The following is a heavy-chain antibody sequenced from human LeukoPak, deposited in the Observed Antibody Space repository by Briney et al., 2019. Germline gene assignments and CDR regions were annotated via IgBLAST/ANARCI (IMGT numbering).Heavy chain of an antibody. CDR2: IWYDGSNK. Sequence: PGRSLRLSCAASGFTFSSYGMHWVRQAPGKGLEWVAVIWYDGSNKYYADSVKGRFTISRDNSKNTLYLQMNSLRAEDTAVYYCARDAPVKWELPSYYFDYWGQGTLVTVSS. D-gene: IGHD1-26*01. CDR3: ARDAPVKWELPSYYFDY. CDR1: GFTFSSYG. J-gene: IGHJ4*02. V-gene: IGHV3-33*01.